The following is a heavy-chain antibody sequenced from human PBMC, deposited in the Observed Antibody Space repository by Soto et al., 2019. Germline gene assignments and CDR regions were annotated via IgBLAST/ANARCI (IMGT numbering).Heavy chain of an antibody. V-gene: IGHV1-69*06. CDR1: GGTFNGYG. CDR2: TVPVFDTS. D-gene: IGHD3-10*01. Sequence: VQLVQSGAVVKKPGSSVEVSCKASGGTFNGYGISWVRQAPGQGLEWMGGTVPVFDTSKYAPRFQGRVTITADKSTSTAYMEQSSVRSEDTAIYFCARGVSNSGAYYTGPSAYDLWGQGTLVIVFS. CDR3: ARGVSNSGAYYTGPSAYDL. J-gene: IGHJ3*01.